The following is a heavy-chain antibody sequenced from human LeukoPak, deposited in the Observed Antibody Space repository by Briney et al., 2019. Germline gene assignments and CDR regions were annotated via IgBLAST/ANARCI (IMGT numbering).Heavy chain of an antibody. Sequence: GASVKVSCKASGYTFTSYGISWVRQAPGQGLEWMGWISAYNGNTNYAQKLQGRVTMTRNTSISTAYMELSSLRSEDTAVYYCARGRKKYPARPLDYWGQGTLVTVSS. V-gene: IGHV1-18*01. D-gene: IGHD6-6*01. CDR3: ARGRKKYPARPLDY. CDR1: GYTFTSYG. J-gene: IGHJ4*02. CDR2: ISAYNGNT.